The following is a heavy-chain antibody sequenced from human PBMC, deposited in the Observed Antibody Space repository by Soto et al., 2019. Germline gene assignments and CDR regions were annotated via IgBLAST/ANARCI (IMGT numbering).Heavy chain of an antibody. D-gene: IGHD3-22*01. J-gene: IGHJ4*02. CDR1: GYSFTIYW. Sequence: GESLKISCKGSGYSFTIYWISWVLQMPGKGLEWMGRIDPSDSYTNYSPSFQGHVTISADKSISTAYLQWSSLKASDTAMYYCARHPYYYDSSGSDFDYWGQGTLVTVSS. CDR2: IDPSDSYT. V-gene: IGHV5-10-1*01. CDR3: ARHPYYYDSSGSDFDY.